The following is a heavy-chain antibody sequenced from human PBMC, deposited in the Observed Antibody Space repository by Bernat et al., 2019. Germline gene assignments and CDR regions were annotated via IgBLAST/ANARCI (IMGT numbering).Heavy chain of an antibody. CDR1: GFTFSSYA. Sequence: QVQLVESGGGVVQPGRSLRLSCAASGFTFSSYAMHWVRQAPGKGLEWVAVISYDGSNKYYADSVKGRFTNTRENSKETLYLQMNRLRGEETAVDYWWSRQNRIVGATLGGFDIWGQGTKVTVSS. CDR3: WSRQNRIVGATLGGFDI. D-gene: IGHD1-26*01. V-gene: IGHV3-30-3*01. CDR2: ISYDGSNK. J-gene: IGHJ3*02.